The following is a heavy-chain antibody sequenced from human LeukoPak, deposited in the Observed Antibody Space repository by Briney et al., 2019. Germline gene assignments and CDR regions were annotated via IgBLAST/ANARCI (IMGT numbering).Heavy chain of an antibody. CDR1: GGSFSGHY. Sequence: SDTLSLTCAASGGSFSGHYCSWIRQAPGKGLEWIGEIDHSGTADSNPSLKRRVTISVDTSKNEVSLRLNSVTAADTAVYYCARGVYGTTATFEFWGQGTLVTVSS. CDR2: IDHSGTA. CDR3: ARGVYGTTATFEF. D-gene: IGHD1-7*01. V-gene: IGHV4-34*01. J-gene: IGHJ4*02.